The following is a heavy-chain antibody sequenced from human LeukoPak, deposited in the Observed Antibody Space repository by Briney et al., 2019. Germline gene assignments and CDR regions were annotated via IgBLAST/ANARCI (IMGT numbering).Heavy chain of an antibody. CDR2: INPNSGGT. D-gene: IGHD6-19*01. V-gene: IGHV1-2*02. Sequence: ASVKVSCKASGYTFTGYYMHWVRQAPGQGLEWMGWINPNSGGTNYAQKFQGRVTMTRDTSISTAYMELSSLRSEDMAVYYCARVVKYSSGPLTDLLPYYFDYWGQGTLVTVSS. J-gene: IGHJ4*02. CDR3: ARVVKYSSGPLTDLLPYYFDY. CDR1: GYTFTGYY.